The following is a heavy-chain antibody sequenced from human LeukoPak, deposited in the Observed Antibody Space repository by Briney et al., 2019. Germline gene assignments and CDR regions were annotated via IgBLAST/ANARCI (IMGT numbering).Heavy chain of an antibody. CDR3: AREGARAFPYYYGSGSLEFDP. CDR1: AYTFNSYL. D-gene: IGHD3-10*01. V-gene: IGHV1-18*04. J-gene: IGHJ5*02. Sequence: ASVKVSCKAIAYTFNSYLIHWVRQAPGQGLEWMGWISAYNGNTNYAQKLQGRVTMTTDTSTSTAYMELRSLRSDDTAVYYCAREGARAFPYYYGSGSLEFDPWGQGTLVTVSS. CDR2: ISAYNGNT.